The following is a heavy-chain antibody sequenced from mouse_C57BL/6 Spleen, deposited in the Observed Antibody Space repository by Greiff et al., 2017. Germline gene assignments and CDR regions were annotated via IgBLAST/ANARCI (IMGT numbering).Heavy chain of an antibody. V-gene: IGHV1-80*01. J-gene: IGHJ4*01. CDR3: ARWGASDGYLYYAMDY. D-gene: IGHD2-3*01. CDR1: GYAFSSYW. CDR2: IYPGDGDT. Sequence: QVQLQQSGAELVKPGASVKISCKASGYAFSSYWMNWVKQRPGKGLEWIGQIYPGDGDTNYNGKFKGKATLTADKSSSTAYMQLSSLTSEDSAVYFCARWGASDGYLYYAMDYWGQGTSVTVSS.